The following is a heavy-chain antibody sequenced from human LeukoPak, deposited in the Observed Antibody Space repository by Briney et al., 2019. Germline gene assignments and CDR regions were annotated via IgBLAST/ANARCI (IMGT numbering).Heavy chain of an antibody. D-gene: IGHD3-10*01. CDR3: ARLPYTMVRGVDDAFDI. J-gene: IGHJ3*02. CDR1: GYTFTGYY. Sequence: ASVKVSCKASGYTFTGYYMHWVRQAPGQGLEWMGWINPNSGGTNYAQKFQGRVTMTRDTSISTAYMELSRLRSDDTAVYYCARLPYTMVRGVDDAFDIWGRGTMVTVSS. CDR2: INPNSGGT. V-gene: IGHV1-2*02.